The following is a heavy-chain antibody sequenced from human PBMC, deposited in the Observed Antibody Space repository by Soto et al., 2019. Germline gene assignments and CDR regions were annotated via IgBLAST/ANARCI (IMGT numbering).Heavy chain of an antibody. CDR3: ARDRRTDSSGYYPRVYDAFDI. CDR2: IYYSGST. V-gene: IGHV4-31*03. J-gene: IGHJ3*02. Sequence: QVQLQESGPGLVKPSQTLSLTCTVSGGSISSGGYYWSWIRQHPGKGLEWIGCIYYSGSTYYNPSLKSRVTISVDTSKNQFSLKLSSVTAADTAVYYCARDRRTDSSGYYPRVYDAFDIWGQGTMVTVSS. D-gene: IGHD3-22*01. CDR1: GGSISSGGYY.